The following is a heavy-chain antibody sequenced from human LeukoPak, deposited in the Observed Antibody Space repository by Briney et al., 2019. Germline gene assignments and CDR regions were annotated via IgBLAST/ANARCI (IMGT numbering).Heavy chain of an antibody. V-gene: IGHV3-7*03. CDR3: ARDMSITTVRGVIILDAFDI. CDR1: GFTFGNYW. Sequence: PGGSLRLSCAASGFTFGNYWMTWVRQAPGKGLECVANIKQDGSEKYFLDSVKGRFTISRDNAKNSLYPQMNSLRAEDTAVYYCARDMSITTVRGVIILDAFDIWGQGTMVTVSS. CDR2: IKQDGSEK. J-gene: IGHJ3*02. D-gene: IGHD3-10*01.